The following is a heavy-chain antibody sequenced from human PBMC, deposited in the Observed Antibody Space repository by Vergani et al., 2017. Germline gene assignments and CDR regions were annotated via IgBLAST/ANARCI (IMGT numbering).Heavy chain of an antibody. J-gene: IGHJ3*02. CDR3: AKDLAIVVVVAATIDAFDI. Sequence: DVHLAESGGGFFQPGGSLRLSCSASGFTFSSYAMSWVRQAPGKGLEWVSAISGSGGSTYYADSVKGRFTISRDNSKNTLYLQMNSLRAEDTAVYYCAKDLAIVVVVAATIDAFDIWGQGTMVTVSS. D-gene: IGHD2-15*01. CDR1: GFTFSSYA. V-gene: IGHV3-23*04. CDR2: ISGSGGST.